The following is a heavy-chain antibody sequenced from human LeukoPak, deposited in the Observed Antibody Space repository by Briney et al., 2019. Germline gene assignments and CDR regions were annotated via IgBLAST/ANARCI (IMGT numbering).Heavy chain of an antibody. Sequence: TGGSLRLSCAASGFTFSDYWMGWVRQAPGKGLEWVSVIGGSGGSTNYADSVKGRFTISRDNSKNTLYLQMNSLRAEDTAVYYCARDTTNLIQLTSYYYYYYYMDVWGKGTTVTISS. D-gene: IGHD5-18*01. V-gene: IGHV3-23*01. CDR1: GFTFSDYW. CDR3: ARDTTNLIQLTSYYYYYYYMDV. CDR2: IGGSGGST. J-gene: IGHJ6*03.